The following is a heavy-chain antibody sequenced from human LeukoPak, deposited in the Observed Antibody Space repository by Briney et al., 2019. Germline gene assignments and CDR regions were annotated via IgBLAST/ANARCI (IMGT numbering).Heavy chain of an antibody. CDR3: AISRRDSSGHYSDY. Sequence: SVTVSCKASGGTFSSYAISWVRQAPGQGLEWMGGIIPIFGTANYAQKFQGRVTITADESTSTAYMELSSLRSEDTAVYYCAISRRDSSGHYSDYWGQGTLVTVSS. J-gene: IGHJ4*02. CDR2: IIPIFGTA. V-gene: IGHV1-69*13. D-gene: IGHD3-22*01. CDR1: GGTFSSYA.